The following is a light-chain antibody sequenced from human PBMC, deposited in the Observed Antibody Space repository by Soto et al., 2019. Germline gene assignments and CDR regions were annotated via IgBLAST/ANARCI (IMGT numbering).Light chain of an antibody. CDR1: QSISSY. J-gene: IGKJ3*01. CDR3: RQSYGTPFT. CDR2: AAS. Sequence: DIQMIQSPSSLSASVGDRVTITCRASQSISSYLSWYQQKPGKAPMLLIYAASSLQSGVPSRFSGSGSGTDFTLTITSLQPEDFATYYCRQSYGTPFTFGPGTRVDIK. V-gene: IGKV1-39*01.